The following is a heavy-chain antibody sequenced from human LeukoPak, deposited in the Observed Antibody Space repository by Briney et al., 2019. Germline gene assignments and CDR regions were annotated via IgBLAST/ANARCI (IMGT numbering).Heavy chain of an antibody. V-gene: IGHV4-61*02. J-gene: IGHJ4*02. CDR2: IYTSGST. CDR3: AREYLGSYGL. D-gene: IGHD5-18*01. Sequence: SQTLSLTCTVSGGSISSGSYYWSWIRQPAGKGLEWIGRIYTSGSTDYNPSLKSRVTISVDTSKNQFSLKLSSVTAADTAVYYCAREYLGSYGLWGQGTLATVSS. CDR1: GGSISSGSYY.